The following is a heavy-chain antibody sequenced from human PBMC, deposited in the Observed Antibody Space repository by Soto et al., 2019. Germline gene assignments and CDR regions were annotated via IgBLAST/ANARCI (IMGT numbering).Heavy chain of an antibody. CDR2: ISGSSSTI. CDR3: ARGYYDSSGYYWVFDY. CDR1: GFTFSSYA. J-gene: IGHJ4*02. D-gene: IGHD3-22*01. V-gene: IGHV3-48*01. Sequence: PGGSLRLSCAASGFTFSSYAMSWVRQAPGKGLEWVSAISGSSSTIYYADSVKGRFTISRDNAKNSLYLQMNSLRAEDTAVYYFARGYYDSSGYYWVFDYWGQGTLVTVSS.